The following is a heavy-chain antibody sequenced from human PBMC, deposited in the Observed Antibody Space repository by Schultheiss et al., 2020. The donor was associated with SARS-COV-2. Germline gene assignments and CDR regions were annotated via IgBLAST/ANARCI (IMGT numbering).Heavy chain of an antibody. CDR3: ASTTMTSDSRGLDY. CDR2: INHSGST. CDR1: GGSISSGGYY. D-gene: IGHD3-22*01. J-gene: IGHJ4*02. Sequence: SETLSLTCTVSGGSISSGGYYWSWIRQPPGKGLEWIGEINHSGSTNYNPSLKSRVTISVDTSKNQFSLKLSSVTAADTAVYYCASTTMTSDSRGLDYWGQGTLVTVSS. V-gene: IGHV4-39*07.